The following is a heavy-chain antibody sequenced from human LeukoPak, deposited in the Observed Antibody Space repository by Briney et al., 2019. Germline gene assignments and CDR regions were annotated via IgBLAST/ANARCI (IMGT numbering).Heavy chain of an antibody. D-gene: IGHD7-27*01. Sequence: GGSLRLSCAASGFTFSSYWMSWVRQAPGKGLEWVANINQDGSEKYYVDSVKGRFTISRDNPKKSLYLQMNSLRDEDTAVYYCARAYWGSVDYWGQGTLVTVSS. J-gene: IGHJ4*02. CDR3: ARAYWGSVDY. CDR2: INQDGSEK. V-gene: IGHV3-7*03. CDR1: GFTFSSYW.